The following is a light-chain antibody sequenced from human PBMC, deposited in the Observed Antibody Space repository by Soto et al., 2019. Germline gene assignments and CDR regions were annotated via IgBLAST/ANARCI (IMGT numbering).Light chain of an antibody. J-gene: IGKJ1*01. CDR1: QDISDF. CDR2: AAS. V-gene: IGKV1-17*03. Sequence: DIQMTQSPSAMSASVGDRVTITCRASQDISDFLAWFQQKTGEVPKRLIYAASSLESGVPSRFSCSGSGTEFPLTISTLPPEDFATYSCLHNNRYPWTLGQGTKVDIK. CDR3: LHNNRYPWT.